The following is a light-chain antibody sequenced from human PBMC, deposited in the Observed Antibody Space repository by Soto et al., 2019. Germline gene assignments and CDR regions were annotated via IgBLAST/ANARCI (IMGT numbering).Light chain of an antibody. V-gene: IGKV1-5*01. Sequence: DILLTQTPTTLSLPLPKRVTITFRASQSISSWLAWYQQKPGKAPKLLIYDASSLQSGAPSRFSGSGSGTEFTLTISSLQPDDFATYYCQQYKSYAQKFGQGTKG. J-gene: IGKJ1*01. CDR1: QSISSW. CDR3: QQYKSYAQK. CDR2: DAS.